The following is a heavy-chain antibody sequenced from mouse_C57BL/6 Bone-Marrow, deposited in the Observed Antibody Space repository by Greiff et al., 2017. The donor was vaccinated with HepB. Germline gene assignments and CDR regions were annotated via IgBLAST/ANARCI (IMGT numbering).Heavy chain of an antibody. CDR3: AGDLSYAMDY. J-gene: IGHJ4*01. Sequence: QVQLQQPGAELVMPGASVKLSCKASGYTFTSYWMHWVKQRPGQGLEWIGEIDPSDSYTNYNQKFKGKSTLTVDKSSSTAYMQLSSLTSEDSAVYDCAGDLSYAMDYWGQGTSVTVSS. V-gene: IGHV1-69*01. CDR2: IDPSDSYT. CDR1: GYTFTSYW.